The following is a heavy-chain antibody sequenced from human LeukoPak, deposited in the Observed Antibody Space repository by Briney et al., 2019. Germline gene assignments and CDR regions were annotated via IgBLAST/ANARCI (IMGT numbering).Heavy chain of an antibody. V-gene: IGHV4-61*09. D-gene: IGHD6-13*01. CDR1: ADSISRGSYY. CDR2: IYTSGST. CDR3: ARVYSSSQYYYYYMDV. J-gene: IGHJ6*03. Sequence: ASETLSLTCIGSADSISRGSYYWSWIRQPAGKGLEWIGHIYTSGSTNYNPSLKSRVTISINTSKNQFSLKLSSVTAADTAVYYCARVYSSSQYYYYYMDVWGKGTTVTVSS.